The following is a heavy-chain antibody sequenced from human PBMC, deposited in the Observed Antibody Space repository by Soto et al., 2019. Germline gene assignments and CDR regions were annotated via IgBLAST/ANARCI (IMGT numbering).Heavy chain of an antibody. CDR3: ARDGDGYNY. D-gene: IGHD5-12*01. Sequence: QVQLQESGPRLVKPSETLSLTCTVSGASVSSGSYYWSWIRQPPGKGLEWVGYIYYTGGTKYSPSLKHRVSMSADTSKNQFSLKLSSVTAADTAVYYCARDGDGYNYWGQGILVTVSS. V-gene: IGHV4-61*01. CDR2: IYYTGGT. J-gene: IGHJ4*02. CDR1: GASVSSGSYY.